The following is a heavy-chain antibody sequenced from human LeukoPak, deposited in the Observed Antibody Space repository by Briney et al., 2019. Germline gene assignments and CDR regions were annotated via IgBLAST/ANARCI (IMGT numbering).Heavy chain of an antibody. D-gene: IGHD6-13*01. J-gene: IGHJ4*02. Sequence: GGSLRLSCAASGFTFSDYYMSWIRQAPGKGLEWVSYISSSGSTIYYADSVKGRITISRDNAKNSLFLQMNSLRAEDTAVYYCASGGSSWYYYFDYWGQGTLVTVSS. CDR2: ISSSGSTI. CDR3: ASGGSSWYYYFDY. V-gene: IGHV3-11*04. CDR1: GFTFSDYY.